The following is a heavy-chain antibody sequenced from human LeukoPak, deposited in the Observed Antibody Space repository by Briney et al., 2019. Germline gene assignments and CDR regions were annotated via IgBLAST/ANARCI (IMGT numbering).Heavy chain of an antibody. J-gene: IGHJ6*03. CDR2: ISSNSSSI. D-gene: IGHD3-3*01. V-gene: IGHV3-48*01. CDR1: GFTISSYS. Sequence: GSLRLTCEASGFTISSYSNNWVRKAPPQGQGRVSYISSNSSSIYYSNPLMGRLTTSRDNAKSSLYLQMNSLRAEDTAVYYCARAAYDFLSGYDGYYYYMDVWGKGTTVTVSS. CDR3: ARAAYDFLSGYDGYYYYMDV.